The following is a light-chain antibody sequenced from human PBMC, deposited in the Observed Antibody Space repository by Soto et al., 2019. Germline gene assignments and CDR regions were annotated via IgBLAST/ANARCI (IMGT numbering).Light chain of an antibody. CDR2: GAS. CDR3: QQYGSSPPIT. J-gene: IGKJ5*01. CDR1: QSVSSSY. Sequence: EIVLTPSPGTLSLSPVERATLSCRASQSVSSSYLAWYQQKPGQAPRLLIYGASSRATGIPDRFSGSGSGTDFTLTISRLEPEDFAVYYCQQYGSSPPITFGQGTRLRL. V-gene: IGKV3-20*01.